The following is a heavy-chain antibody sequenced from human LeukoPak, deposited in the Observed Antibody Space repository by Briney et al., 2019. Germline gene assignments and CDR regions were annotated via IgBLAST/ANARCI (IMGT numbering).Heavy chain of an antibody. CDR2: IYYSGST. CDR3: ARVAAATTNPRFDY. V-gene: IGHV4-31*03. Sequence: SSQTLSLTCTVSGASISGDDYYWSWVRQPPGKGLEWIGYIYYSGSTYYYPSLESRFTISVDTSKNQFSLKLSSVTAADTAVYYCARVAAATTNPRFDYWGQGTLGTVSS. D-gene: IGHD5-24*01. CDR1: GASISGDDYY. J-gene: IGHJ4*02.